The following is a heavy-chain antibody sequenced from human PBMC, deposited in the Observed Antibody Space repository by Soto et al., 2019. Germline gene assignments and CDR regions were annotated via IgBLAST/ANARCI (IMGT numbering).Heavy chain of an antibody. V-gene: IGHV1-24*01. D-gene: IGHD2-2*01. J-gene: IGHJ3*02. CDR2: FDPEDGET. CDR1: GYTLTELS. CDR3: ATKGPLGYCSSTSCLRNAFDI. Sequence: ASVKVSCKVSGYTLTELSMHWVRQAPGKGLEWMGGFDPEDGETIYAQKFQGRVTMTEDTSTDTAYMELSSLRSEDTAVYYCATKGPLGYCSSTSCLRNAFDIWGQGTMVTFSS.